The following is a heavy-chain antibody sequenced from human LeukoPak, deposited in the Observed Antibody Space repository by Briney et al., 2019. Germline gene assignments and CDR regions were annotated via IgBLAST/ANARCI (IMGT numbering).Heavy chain of an antibody. CDR2: INPNSGGT. Sequence: ASVKVSCKASGYTFTGYYMHWVRQAPGQGLEWLGWINPNSGGTNYAQKFQGRVTMTRDTSISTAYMELSRLRSDDTAVYYCARDHAPQYYCSGGSCYSPLDYWGQGTLVTVSS. CDR1: GYTFTGYY. J-gene: IGHJ4*02. V-gene: IGHV1-2*02. D-gene: IGHD2-15*01. CDR3: ARDHAPQYYCSGGSCYSPLDY.